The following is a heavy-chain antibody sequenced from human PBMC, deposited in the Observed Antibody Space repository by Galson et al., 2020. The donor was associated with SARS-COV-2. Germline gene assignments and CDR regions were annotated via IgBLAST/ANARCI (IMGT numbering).Heavy chain of an antibody. V-gene: IGHV3-30-3*01. CDR1: GFTFSSYA. D-gene: IGHD6-19*01. CDR2: ISYDGSNK. Sequence: GGSLRLSCAASGFTFSSYAMHWVRQAPGKGLEWVAVISYDGSNKYYADSVKGRFTISRDNSKNTLYLQMNSLRAEDTAVYYCARPRFSGWYLNAFDIWGQGTRVTVSS. J-gene: IGHJ3*02. CDR3: ARPRFSGWYLNAFDI.